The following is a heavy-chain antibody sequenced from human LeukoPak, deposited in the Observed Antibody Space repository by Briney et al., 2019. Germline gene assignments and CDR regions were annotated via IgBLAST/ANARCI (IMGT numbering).Heavy chain of an antibody. CDR2: IYYSGST. D-gene: IGHD3-22*01. J-gene: IGHJ6*02. Sequence: SETLSLTCTVSGGSISSGGYYWSWIRQHPGKGLEWIGYIYYSGSTYYNPSLKSRVTISVDTSKNQFSLKLSSVTAADTAVYYCARDRHDSSGYGYYYYGMDVWGQGTTVTVSS. CDR3: ARDRHDSSGYGYYYYGMDV. CDR1: GGSISSGGYY. V-gene: IGHV4-31*03.